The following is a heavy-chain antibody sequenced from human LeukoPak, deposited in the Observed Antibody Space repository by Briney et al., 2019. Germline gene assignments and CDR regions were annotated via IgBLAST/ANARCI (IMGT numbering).Heavy chain of an antibody. CDR1: GFTFSSYT. Sequence: PGGSLRLSCAASGFTFSSYTMNWVRQAPGKGLEWISSITRSSNYIYYADSVKGRFTISRDNSKNTLFLRMNSLRADDTAVYYCATRGADGDYFAYWGQGTLVTVSS. CDR2: ITRSSNYI. J-gene: IGHJ4*02. CDR3: ATRGADGDYFAY. D-gene: IGHD4-17*01. V-gene: IGHV3-21*04.